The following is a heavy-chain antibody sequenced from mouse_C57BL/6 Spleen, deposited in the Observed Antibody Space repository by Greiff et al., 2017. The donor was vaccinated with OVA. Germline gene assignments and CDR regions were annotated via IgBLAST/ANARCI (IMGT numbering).Heavy chain of an antibody. V-gene: IGHV1-69*01. CDR3: ARGGDGYPPYAMDY. D-gene: IGHD2-3*01. CDR2: IDPSDSYT. CDR1: GYTFTSYW. Sequence: QVQLQQPGAELVMPGASVKLSCKASGYTFTSYWMHWVKQRPGQGLEWIGEIDPSDSYTNYNQKFKGKSTLNVDKSSSTAYMQLSSLTSEDSAVYYCARGGDGYPPYAMDYWGQGTSVTVSS. J-gene: IGHJ4*01.